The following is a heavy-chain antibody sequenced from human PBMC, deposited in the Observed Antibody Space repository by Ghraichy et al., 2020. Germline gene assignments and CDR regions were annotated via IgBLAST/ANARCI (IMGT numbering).Heavy chain of an antibody. V-gene: IGHV3-73*01. J-gene: IGHJ4*02. CDR3: TSRRIMVRGVSEIDH. Sequence: GESLNISCAASGFTFSGSAMHWVRQASGKGLEWVGRIRSKANSYATAYAASVKGRFTISRDDSKNTAYLQMNSLKTEDTAVYYCTSRRIMVRGVSEIDHWGQGTLVTVSS. D-gene: IGHD3-10*01. CDR1: GFTFSGSA. CDR2: IRSKANSYAT.